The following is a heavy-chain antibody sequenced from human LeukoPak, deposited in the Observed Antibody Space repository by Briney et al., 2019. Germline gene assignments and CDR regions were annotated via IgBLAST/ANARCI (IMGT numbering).Heavy chain of an antibody. CDR1: GGSISSGGYY. J-gene: IGHJ4*02. D-gene: IGHD3-9*01. CDR2: IYYSGST. Sequence: SETLSLTCTVSGGSISSGGYYWSWIRQPPGKGLEWIGYIYYSGSTNYNPSLKSRVTISIDTSKNQFSLKLSSVAAADTAVYYCASGILTGIDYFDYWGQGTLVTVSS. V-gene: IGHV4-61*08. CDR3: ASGILTGIDYFDY.